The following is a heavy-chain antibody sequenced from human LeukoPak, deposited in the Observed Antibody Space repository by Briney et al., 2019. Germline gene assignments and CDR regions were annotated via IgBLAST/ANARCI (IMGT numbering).Heavy chain of an antibody. CDR1: GGSFSGYY. V-gene: IGHV4-34*01. Sequence: PSETLSLTCAVYGGSFSGYYWSWIRQPPGKGLEWIGEINHSGSTNYNPSLKSRVTISVDTSKNQFSLKLSSVTAADTAVYYCARRLRRGELGYYYYYYYYMDVWGKGTTVTISS. J-gene: IGHJ6*03. CDR2: INHSGST. D-gene: IGHD1-26*01. CDR3: ARRLRRGELGYYYYYYYYMDV.